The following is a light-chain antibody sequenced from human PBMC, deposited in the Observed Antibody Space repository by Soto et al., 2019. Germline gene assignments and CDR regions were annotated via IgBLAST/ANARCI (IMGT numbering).Light chain of an antibody. CDR1: QSVNSNY. Sequence: ETVLTQSPGTVSLSPGERATLSCRTSQSVNSNYLAWYQQKPGQAPRLLFYGVFNRATGIQDRFSGRGYGTDFPLAISGLEPEDSAVYYGQHDDGSPRTFGQGTKLEIK. CDR3: QHDDGSPRT. V-gene: IGKV3-20*01. CDR2: GVF. J-gene: IGKJ2*01.